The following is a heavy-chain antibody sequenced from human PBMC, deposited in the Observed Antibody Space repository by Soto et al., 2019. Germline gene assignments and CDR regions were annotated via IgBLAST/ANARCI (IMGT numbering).Heavy chain of an antibody. CDR1: GGSISSYY. V-gene: IGHV4-59*01. J-gene: IGHJ4*02. Sequence: SETLSLTCTVSGGSISSYYWSWIRQPPGKGLEYIGYVYHTGSTSYNPSLKGRVTMSIDTSKSQFSLELVFVTAADTAVYYCARSRRGYSFGLFDFWGQGTLVTVSS. D-gene: IGHD5-18*01. CDR3: ARSRRGYSFGLFDF. CDR2: VYHTGST.